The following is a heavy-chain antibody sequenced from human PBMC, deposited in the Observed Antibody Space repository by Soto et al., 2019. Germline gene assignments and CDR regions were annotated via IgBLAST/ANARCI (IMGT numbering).Heavy chain of an antibody. Sequence: GGSLRLSCATSGFSFSDSYMSWIRQTPGKGLEWISYISPRSTFRDYAESVKGRFTISRDSVKNSLYLQMNNLTAGDTGVYYCARGGGGGLFDPWGQGSLVTVSS. V-gene: IGHV3-11*06. CDR2: ISPRSTFR. CDR3: ARGGGGGLFDP. D-gene: IGHD2-21*01. CDR1: GFSFSDSY. J-gene: IGHJ5*02.